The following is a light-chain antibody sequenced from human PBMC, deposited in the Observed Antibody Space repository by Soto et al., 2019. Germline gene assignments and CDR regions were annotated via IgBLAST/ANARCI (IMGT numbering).Light chain of an antibody. V-gene: IGLV2-8*01. CDR1: SSDVGGYNY. CDR3: SSYAGSNNLV. CDR2: EVS. J-gene: IGLJ2*01. Sequence: QSALTQPPSASGSPGQSVTISCTGTSSDVGGYNYVSWYQQHPGKARKLLIYEVSNRPSGVPDRFSGSKSGNTASLTVSGLQAEDEADYYCSSYAGSNNLVFGGGTKVTVL.